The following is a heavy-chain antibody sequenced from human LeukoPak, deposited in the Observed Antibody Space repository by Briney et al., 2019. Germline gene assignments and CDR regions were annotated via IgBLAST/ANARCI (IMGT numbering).Heavy chain of an antibody. Sequence: GASVKVSCKASGYTFTSYYMHWVRQAPGQGLEWMGIINPSGGSTSYAQKFQGRVTMTRDTSTSTVYMDLSSLRSEDTAVYYCAREASGGYFDYWGQGTLVTVSS. CDR3: AREASGGYFDY. J-gene: IGHJ4*02. D-gene: IGHD4-23*01. CDR1: GYTFTSYY. CDR2: INPSGGST. V-gene: IGHV1-46*01.